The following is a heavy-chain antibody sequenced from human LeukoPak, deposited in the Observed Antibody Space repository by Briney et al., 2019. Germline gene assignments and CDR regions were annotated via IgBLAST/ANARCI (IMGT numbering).Heavy chain of an antibody. D-gene: IGHD4-17*01. J-gene: IGHJ4*02. Sequence: GGSLRLSCAASGFTFSNAWMSWVRQAPGKGLEWVGRIKSKTDGGTTDYAAPVKGRFTISRDDSKNTLYLQMNSLKTEGTAVYYCTTDDTRVLYGDYFKEGGSWGQGTLVTVSS. CDR2: IKSKTDGGTT. V-gene: IGHV3-15*01. CDR1: GFTFSNAW. CDR3: TTDDTRVLYGDYFKEGGS.